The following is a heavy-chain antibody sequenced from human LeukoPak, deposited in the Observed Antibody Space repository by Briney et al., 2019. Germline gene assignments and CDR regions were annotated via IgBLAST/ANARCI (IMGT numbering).Heavy chain of an antibody. CDR2: IYSGGST. Sequence: GGSLRLSCAASGFTVSSNYMSWVRQAPGKGLEWVSVIYSGGSTYYADFVKGRFTISRDNSKNTLYLQMNSLRAEDTAVYYCATSSTVTTDDYWGQGTLVTVSS. CDR1: GFTVSSNY. V-gene: IGHV3-66*01. CDR3: ATSSTVTTDDY. D-gene: IGHD4-17*01. J-gene: IGHJ4*02.